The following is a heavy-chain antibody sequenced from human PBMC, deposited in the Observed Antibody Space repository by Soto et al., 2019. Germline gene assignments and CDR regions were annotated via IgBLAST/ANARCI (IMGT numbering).Heavy chain of an antibody. CDR2: ISGSGDST. J-gene: IGHJ6*02. D-gene: IGHD6-13*01. CDR3: AKDRDGAAAGPTKCYGMDV. Sequence: EVQLLESGGGLVQPGGSLRLSCAASGFTFSSYAMSWVRQAPGKGLEWVSVISGSGDSTYYADSVRGRFTLSRDNSKNTLYLQMNSLRAEDTAVYYCAKDRDGAAAGPTKCYGMDVGGQGTTVTVSS. V-gene: IGHV3-23*01. CDR1: GFTFSSYA.